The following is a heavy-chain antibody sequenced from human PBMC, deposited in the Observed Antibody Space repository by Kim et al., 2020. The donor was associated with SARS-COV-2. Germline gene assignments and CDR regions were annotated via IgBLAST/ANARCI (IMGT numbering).Heavy chain of an antibody. V-gene: IGHV5-51*01. Sequence: GESLKISCKGSGYSFTSYWLGWVRQMPGKGLEWMGIIDPGDYDTRHSPSFQGQVTISADKSISTAYLQWSSLKASDTAMYYCARLGFLEWLLSGYFDYWGQGTLVTVSS. CDR1: GYSFTSYW. D-gene: IGHD3-3*01. J-gene: IGHJ4*02. CDR2: IDPGDYDT. CDR3: ARLGFLEWLLSGYFDY.